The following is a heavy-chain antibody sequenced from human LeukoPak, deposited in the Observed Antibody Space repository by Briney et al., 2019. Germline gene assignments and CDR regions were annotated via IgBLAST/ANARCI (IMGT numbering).Heavy chain of an antibody. V-gene: IGHV1-46*01. Sequence: ASVKVSCKASGYTFTSYYMHWVRQAPGQGLEWMGIINPSGGSTSYAQKFQGRVTKTRDTSTSTVYMELSSLRSEDTAVYYCRAYYYDSSGSGRTYCFDYWGQGTLVTVSS. CDR3: RAYYYDSSGSGRTYCFDY. D-gene: IGHD3-22*01. CDR1: GYTFTSYY. J-gene: IGHJ4*02. CDR2: INPSGGST.